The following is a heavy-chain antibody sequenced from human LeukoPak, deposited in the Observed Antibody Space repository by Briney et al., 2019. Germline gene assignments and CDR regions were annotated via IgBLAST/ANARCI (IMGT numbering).Heavy chain of an antibody. D-gene: IGHD1-1*01. V-gene: IGHV1-18*01. J-gene: IGHJ6*02. CDR2: ISTYKSHT. Sequence: ASVKVSCKASGYTFSDYTFTNYGISWERQAPGQGLEWMGWISTYKSHTNYAQKFQGRVTMITDTSTNTAYMELRSLRSDDTAVYYCAREDNDDYYYYGMDVWGQGTAVTVSS. CDR3: AREDNDDYYYYGMDV. CDR1: GYTFSDYTFTNYG.